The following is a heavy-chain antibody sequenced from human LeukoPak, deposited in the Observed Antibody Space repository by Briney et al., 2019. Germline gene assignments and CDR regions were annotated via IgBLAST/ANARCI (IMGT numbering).Heavy chain of an antibody. CDR1: GGTFSSYA. V-gene: IGHV1-69*13. CDR2: IIPIFGTA. Sequence: SVKVSCKASGGTFSSYAISWVRQAPGQGLEWMGGIIPIFGTANYAQKFQGRVTITADESTSTAYMELSSLRSEDTAVYYCARGVPYSYDSSGYYYYYMDVWGKGTTVTISS. D-gene: IGHD3-22*01. CDR3: ARGVPYSYDSSGYYYYYMDV. J-gene: IGHJ6*03.